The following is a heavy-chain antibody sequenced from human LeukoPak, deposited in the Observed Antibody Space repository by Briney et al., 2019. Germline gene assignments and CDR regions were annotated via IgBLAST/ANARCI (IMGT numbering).Heavy chain of an antibody. CDR3: ARGHPNVRGSPYYYSMDA. CDR2: INHSGST. CDR1: GGSFSGYY. D-gene: IGHD3-10*01. J-gene: IGHJ6*03. V-gene: IGHV4-34*01. Sequence: SETLSLTCAVYGGSFSGYYWSRVRQPPGKGLEWIGEINHSGSTNYNPSLKSRVTISVDTSKNQFSLKLSSVTAADTAVYYCARGHPNVRGSPYYYSMDAWGKGTAVTVSS.